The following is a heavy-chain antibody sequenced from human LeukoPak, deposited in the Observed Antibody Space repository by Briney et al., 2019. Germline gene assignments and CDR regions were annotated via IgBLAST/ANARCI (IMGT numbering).Heavy chain of an antibody. CDR1: GYTFTGYW. V-gene: IGHV1-46*01. CDR2: ISPSGGST. J-gene: IGHJ3*02. Sequence: ASVKVSCKASGYTFTGYWMHWVRQAPGQGPEWMGVISPSGGSTIYAQKFKGRVTLTRDMSTSTDYLELSSLRSEDTAVYYCARHATGYNSPRDSFNIWGQGTMVTVSS. D-gene: IGHD1-1*01. CDR3: ARHATGYNSPRDSFNI.